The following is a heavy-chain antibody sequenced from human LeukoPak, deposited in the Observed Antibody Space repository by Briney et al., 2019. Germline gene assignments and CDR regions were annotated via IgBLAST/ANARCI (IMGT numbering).Heavy chain of an antibody. CDR3: ARRIGSGWYDY. J-gene: IGHJ4*02. D-gene: IGHD6-19*01. V-gene: IGHV5-51*01. CDR2: TNPGDSDT. CDR1: GYSFTSYW. Sequence: GESLQISCKGSGYSFTSYWIGWVRQMPGKGLEWLGITNPGDSDTRYSPSFQGQVTISADKSIGTANLQWSSLKASDTAMYYCARRIGSGWYDYWGQGTLVTVSS.